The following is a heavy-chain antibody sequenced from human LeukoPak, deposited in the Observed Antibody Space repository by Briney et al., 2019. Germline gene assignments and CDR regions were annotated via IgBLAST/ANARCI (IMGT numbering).Heavy chain of an antibody. Sequence: SVKVSCKASGGTFSSYAISWVRQAPGQGLEWMGRIIPILGIANYAQKFQGRVTITADKSTSTAYMELSSLRSEDTAVYYCARGMAGMSGYVDYWGQGTLVTVSS. J-gene: IGHJ4*02. CDR1: GGTFSSYA. CDR3: ARGMAGMSGYVDY. CDR2: IIPILGIA. V-gene: IGHV1-69*04. D-gene: IGHD6-19*01.